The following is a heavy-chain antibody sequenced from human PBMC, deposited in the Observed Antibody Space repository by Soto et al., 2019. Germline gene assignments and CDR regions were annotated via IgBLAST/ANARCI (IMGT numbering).Heavy chain of an antibody. CDR2: IIPILGIA. J-gene: IGHJ4*02. Sequence: GGSVKVSCKASGGTFSSYTISWVRQAPVQGLEWMGRIIPILGIANYAQKFQGRVTITADKSTSTAYMELSNLRSEDTAVYYCITYYDFWSGYYCCDYWGQGTLVTVSS. D-gene: IGHD3-3*01. CDR1: GGTFSSYT. V-gene: IGHV1-69*02. CDR3: ITYYDFWSGYYCCDY.